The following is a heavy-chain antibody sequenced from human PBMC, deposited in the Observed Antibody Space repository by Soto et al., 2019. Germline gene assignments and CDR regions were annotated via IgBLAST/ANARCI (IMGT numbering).Heavy chain of an antibody. Sequence: ASVKVSCKASGYTFTSYGISWVRQAPGQGLEWMGWISAYNGNTNYAQKLQGRVTMTTDTSTSTAYMELRSLRSDDTAVYYCARARRGYYDILTGSDWFDPWGQGTLVTVSS. CDR1: GYTFTSYG. CDR3: ARARRGYYDILTGSDWFDP. D-gene: IGHD3-9*01. CDR2: ISAYNGNT. J-gene: IGHJ5*02. V-gene: IGHV1-18*01.